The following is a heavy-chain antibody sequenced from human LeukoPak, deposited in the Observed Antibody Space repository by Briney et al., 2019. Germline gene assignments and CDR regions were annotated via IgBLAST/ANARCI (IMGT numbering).Heavy chain of an antibody. Sequence: GTSLRLSCAASGFTFSDYAMHWVRQAPGKGLEWVAVIAYGGTYTHHADSLKGRFTISRDNSRDTLYLQINSLRPEDTALYYCARNKAITAFFGMDVWGQGTTIIVSS. D-gene: IGHD2/OR15-2a*01. CDR2: IAYGGTYT. CDR1: GFTFSDYA. CDR3: ARNKAITAFFGMDV. J-gene: IGHJ6*02. V-gene: IGHV3-30*03.